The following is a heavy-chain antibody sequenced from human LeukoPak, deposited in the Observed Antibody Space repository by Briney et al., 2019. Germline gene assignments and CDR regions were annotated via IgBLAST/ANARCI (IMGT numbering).Heavy chain of an antibody. J-gene: IGHJ4*02. D-gene: IGHD3-9*01. Sequence: SGGSLRLSCAASGFTFSGYWMNWVRQAPGKGLEWVANIKQDGSEKYYVDSVKGRFTISRDNAKNSLYLQMNSLRAEDTAVYYCARVLPYFDLLVYWGQGTLVTVSS. CDR3: ARVLPYFDLLVY. V-gene: IGHV3-7*04. CDR2: IKQDGSEK. CDR1: GFTFSGYW.